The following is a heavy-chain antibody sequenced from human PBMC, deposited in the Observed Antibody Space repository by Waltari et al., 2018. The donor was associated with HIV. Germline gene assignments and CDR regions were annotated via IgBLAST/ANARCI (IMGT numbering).Heavy chain of an antibody. CDR1: GGSISSYY. CDR3: ARGWSTMIVVSGLGGFDP. Sequence: PGLVKPSETLSLTCTVSGGSISSYYWSWIRQPPGKGLEWIGYIYYSGSTNYNPSLKSRVTISVDTSKNQFSLKLSSVTAADTAVYYCARGWSTMIVVSGLGGFDPWGQGTLVTVSS. V-gene: IGHV4-59*01. J-gene: IGHJ5*02. CDR2: IYYSGST. D-gene: IGHD3-22*01.